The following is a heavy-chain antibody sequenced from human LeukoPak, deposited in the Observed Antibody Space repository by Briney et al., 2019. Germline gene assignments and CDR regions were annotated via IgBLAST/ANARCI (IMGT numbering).Heavy chain of an antibody. J-gene: IGHJ6*03. V-gene: IGHV4-59*08. CDR3: ARVWFGERYYYYYYYMDV. Sequence: SETLSLTCAVSGGSISSYYWSWIRQPPGKGLEWIGYTYYSGSTNYNPSLKSRVTISVDTSKNQFSLKLSSVTAADTAVYYCARVWFGERYYYYYYYMDVWGKGTTVTVSS. D-gene: IGHD3-10*01. CDR2: TYYSGST. CDR1: GGSISSYY.